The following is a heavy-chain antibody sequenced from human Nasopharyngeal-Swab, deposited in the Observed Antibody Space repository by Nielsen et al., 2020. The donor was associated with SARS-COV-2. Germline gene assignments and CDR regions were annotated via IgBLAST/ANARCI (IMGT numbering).Heavy chain of an antibody. CDR1: GGSFSENY. CDR3: VRGCRSWTFPNTYYYYYMDV. D-gene: IGHD2-2*01. Sequence: GSLRLSCAVYGGSFSENYWNWVRQPPGKGLEWIGEISHTGVTSYNPSLKSRVSLLVEPSKSQFSLRLRSVTAADTAVYYCVRGCRSWTFPNTYYYYYMDVWSEGTTATVSS. CDR2: ISHTGVT. J-gene: IGHJ6*03. V-gene: IGHV4-34*01.